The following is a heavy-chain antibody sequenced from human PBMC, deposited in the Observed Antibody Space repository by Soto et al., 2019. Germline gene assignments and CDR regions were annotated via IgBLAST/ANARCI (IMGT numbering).Heavy chain of an antibody. Sequence: GGSLRLSCAASGFTFSSYGMHWVRQAPGKGLEWVAVISYDGSNKYYADSVRGRFTISRDNSKNTLYLQMNSLRAEDTAVYYCANGVEYYYYGMDVWGQGTTVTVSS. J-gene: IGHJ6*02. CDR3: ANGVEYYYYGMDV. V-gene: IGHV3-30*18. CDR1: GFTFSSYG. D-gene: IGHD2-21*01. CDR2: ISYDGSNK.